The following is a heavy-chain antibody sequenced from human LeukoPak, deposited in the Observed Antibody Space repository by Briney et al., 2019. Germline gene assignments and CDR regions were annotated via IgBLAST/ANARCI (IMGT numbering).Heavy chain of an antibody. J-gene: IGHJ3*02. Sequence: PGGSLRLSCAASGFTFKNAWMSWVRQAPGKGLEWVSVIYSGGTTYYADSVKGRFTISRDNSKNTLYLQMNRLRAEDTAVYYCARGGDGYNRAFDIWGQGTMVTVSS. D-gene: IGHD5-24*01. CDR1: GFTFKNAW. V-gene: IGHV3-53*01. CDR2: IYSGGTT. CDR3: ARGGDGYNRAFDI.